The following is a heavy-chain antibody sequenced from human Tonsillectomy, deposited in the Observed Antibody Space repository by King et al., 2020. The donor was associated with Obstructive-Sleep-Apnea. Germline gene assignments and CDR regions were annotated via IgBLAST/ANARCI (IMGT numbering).Heavy chain of an antibody. D-gene: IGHD3-9*01. Sequence: VQLVESGGGLVQPGGSLRLSCAVSGITFNSFAMTWDRQAPGKGLEWVSAITGSGDSTYYADSVKGRFTVSRENSKNMLYLQMNSLSAEDTAVYYCAKDLGRNFDWFNYLDYWGQGTLVTVSS. V-gene: IGHV3-23*04. CDR1: GITFNSFA. J-gene: IGHJ4*02. CDR3: AKDLGRNFDWFNYLDY. CDR2: ITGSGDST.